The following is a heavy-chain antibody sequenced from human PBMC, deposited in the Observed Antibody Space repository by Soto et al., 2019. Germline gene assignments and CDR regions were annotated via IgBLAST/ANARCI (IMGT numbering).Heavy chain of an antibody. D-gene: IGHD3-16*01. Sequence: QVQLVESGGGVVQPGGSLRLSCAASGFPFRGYAMHWVRQGPGKALEWVAVMSHEGITIDYADSVKGRFTISRDNSKNTLFLEMSSLRAEDTAVYYCTRDAWTITAGSHFYHWGQGTLVTVSS. CDR1: GFPFRGYA. CDR3: TRDAWTITAGSHFYH. J-gene: IGHJ4*02. CDR2: MSHEGITI. V-gene: IGHV3-30-3*01.